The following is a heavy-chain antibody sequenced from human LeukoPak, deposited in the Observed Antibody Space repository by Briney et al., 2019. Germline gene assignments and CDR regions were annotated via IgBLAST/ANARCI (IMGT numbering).Heavy chain of an antibody. CDR3: ARVTAVAGAPDY. CDR1: GFTFSSYE. Sequence: GGSLRLSCAASGFTFSSYEMNWVRQAPGKGLEWVSYISSSGSTIYYADSVKGRFTISRDNAKNSLYLRMNSLRAEDTAVYYCARVTAVAGAPDYWGQGTLVTVSS. CDR2: ISSSGSTI. V-gene: IGHV3-48*03. J-gene: IGHJ4*02. D-gene: IGHD6-19*01.